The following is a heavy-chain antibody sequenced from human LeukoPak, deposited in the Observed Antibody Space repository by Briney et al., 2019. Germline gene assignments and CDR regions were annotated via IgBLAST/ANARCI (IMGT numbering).Heavy chain of an antibody. V-gene: IGHV4-34*01. J-gene: IGHJ6*03. Sequence: SETLSLTCAVYGGSFSGYYWSWIRQPPGKGLEWIGEINHSGSTNYNPSLKSRVTISVDKSKNQFSLKLSSVTAADTAVYYCARVDTAMVAKYYYYYMDVWGKGTTVTVSS. CDR1: GGSFSGYY. CDR3: ARVDTAMVAKYYYYYMDV. CDR2: INHSGST. D-gene: IGHD5-18*01.